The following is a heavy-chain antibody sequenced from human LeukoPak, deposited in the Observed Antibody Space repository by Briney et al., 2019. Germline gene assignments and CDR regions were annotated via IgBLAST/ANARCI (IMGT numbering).Heavy chain of an antibody. CDR2: IYYSGST. Sequence: PSETLSLTCTVSGGSISSYYWSWIRQPPGKGLEWIGYIYYSGSTNYNPSLKSRVTISVDTSKNQFSLKLSSVTAADTAVYYCARHVGRRGQWLGRHDAFDIWGQGTMVTVSS. D-gene: IGHD6-19*01. CDR1: GGSISSYY. V-gene: IGHV4-59*08. CDR3: ARHVGRRGQWLGRHDAFDI. J-gene: IGHJ3*02.